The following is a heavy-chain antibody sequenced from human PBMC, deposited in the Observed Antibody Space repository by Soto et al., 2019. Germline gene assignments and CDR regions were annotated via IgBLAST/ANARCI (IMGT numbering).Heavy chain of an antibody. CDR3: AKGGRQWQVTSDFNY. CDR1: GFTFSDYA. Sequence: VQLVESGGGVVQPGRSLRLSCAASGFTFSDYAMHWVRQAPGKGLEWVAVVSHDGRNTHYADSVKGRFTISRDSSKKTVSMEMTSLRAEDTAVYYCAKGGRQWQVTSDFNYWGQGALVTVSS. D-gene: IGHD6-19*01. CDR2: VSHDGRNT. V-gene: IGHV3-30*18. J-gene: IGHJ4*02.